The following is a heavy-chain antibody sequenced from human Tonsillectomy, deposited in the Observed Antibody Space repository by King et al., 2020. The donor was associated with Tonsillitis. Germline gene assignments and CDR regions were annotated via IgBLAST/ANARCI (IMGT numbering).Heavy chain of an antibody. CDR3: ARPRISCSGGSCYDGAFDI. CDR1: GYSFTSYW. D-gene: IGHD2-15*01. J-gene: IGHJ3*02. Sequence: VQLVESGAEVKKPGESLRISCKGSGYSFTSYWISWVRQMPGKGLEWMGRIDPSDSYTNYSPSFQGHVTISTDESISTAYLQWSSLRASDTAIYYCARPRISCSGGSCYDGAFDIWGQGTMVTVSS. CDR2: IDPSDSYT. V-gene: IGHV5-10-1*03.